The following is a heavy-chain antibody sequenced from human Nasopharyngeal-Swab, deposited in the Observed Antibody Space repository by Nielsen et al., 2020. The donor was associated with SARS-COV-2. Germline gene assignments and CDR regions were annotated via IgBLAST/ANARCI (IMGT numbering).Heavy chain of an antibody. CDR3: ARGLSGVVPAPILGLGPFYSYYYMDV. J-gene: IGHJ6*03. Sequence: SETLSLTCSVPGDSINNTYYWGRIRRPPGKGLEWIGEINHSGSTNYNPSLKSRVTISLDTSKNHFSLKLRSVTAADTAVYYCARGLSGVVPAPILGLGPFYSYYYMDVWGKGTTVTVSS. CDR2: INHSGST. V-gene: IGHV4-34*01. CDR1: GDSINNTYY. D-gene: IGHD2-2*01.